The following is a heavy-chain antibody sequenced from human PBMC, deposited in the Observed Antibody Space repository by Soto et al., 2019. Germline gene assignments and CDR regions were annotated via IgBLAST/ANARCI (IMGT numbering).Heavy chain of an antibody. Sequence: PGGSLRLSCAASGFTFSSYVMHWVRQAPGKGLEWVAVIWYDGSNKYYADSVKGRFTISRDNSKNTLYLQMNSLRAEDTAVYYCARAAYSGYDYEGYYYYYGMDVWGQGTTVTVSS. V-gene: IGHV3-33*01. J-gene: IGHJ6*02. CDR1: GFTFSSYV. CDR2: IWYDGSNK. D-gene: IGHD5-12*01. CDR3: ARAAYSGYDYEGYYYYYGMDV.